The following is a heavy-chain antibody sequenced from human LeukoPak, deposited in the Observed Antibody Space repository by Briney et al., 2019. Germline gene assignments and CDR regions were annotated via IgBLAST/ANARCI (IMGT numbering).Heavy chain of an antibody. D-gene: IGHD4-23*01. V-gene: IGHV4-39*07. CDR3: ATVVTGNDAFDI. CDR2: IYYSGST. J-gene: IGHJ3*02. Sequence: SETLSLTCTVSGGSISSNSYYWGWIRQPPGKGLEWIGSIYYSGSTYYNPSLNIRVTISVDTSKNQSSLNLRSVTAADTAVYYCATVVTGNDAFDIWGQGTMVTISS. CDR1: GGSISSNSYY.